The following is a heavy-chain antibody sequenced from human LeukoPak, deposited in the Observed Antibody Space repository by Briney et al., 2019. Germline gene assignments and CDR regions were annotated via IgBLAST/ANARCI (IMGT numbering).Heavy chain of an antibody. V-gene: IGHV4-34*01. Sequence: SETLSLTCAVYGGSFSGYYWSWVRQPPGKGLEWIGEINHSGSTNYNPSLKSRVSISVDTSENQFSLKLSSVTAADTAVYYCARGRSGIAVAGTRGRYFDYWGQGTLVTVSS. CDR1: GGSFSGYY. CDR2: INHSGST. J-gene: IGHJ4*02. CDR3: ARGRSGIAVAGTRGRYFDY. D-gene: IGHD6-19*01.